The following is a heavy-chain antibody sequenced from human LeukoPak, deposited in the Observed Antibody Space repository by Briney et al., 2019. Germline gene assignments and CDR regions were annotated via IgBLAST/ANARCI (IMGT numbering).Heavy chain of an antibody. J-gene: IGHJ3*01. CDR2: IYPGESDT. V-gene: IGHV5-51*01. CDR3: ARPPRDDSSAYYSAFDL. D-gene: IGHD3-22*01. CDR1: GSRFTNYW. Sequence: GAALKISCKGSGSRFTNYWIGGGRQLPGKGLEWRGIIYPGESDTRYSPPFPAQVTISADQSISTAYLQWSSLKASDTAMYYCARPPRDDSSAYYSAFDLSGQGTMVTVS.